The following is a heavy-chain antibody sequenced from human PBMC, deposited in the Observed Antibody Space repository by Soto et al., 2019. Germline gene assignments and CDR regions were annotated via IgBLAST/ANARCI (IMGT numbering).Heavy chain of an antibody. CDR3: AIDASGPFDY. J-gene: IGHJ4*02. Sequence: EVQLVETGGGLIQPGGSLKLSCSVAGFTVSDSMSWVRQAPGKGLECVSFIHSDGSTHYTDSVRGRFTISRDNPKNTLDLQMDRLRVDDTAVYFCAIDASGPFDYWGQGTLVTVSS. V-gene: IGHV3-53*02. CDR1: GFTVSDS. CDR2: IHSDGST. D-gene: IGHD6-19*01.